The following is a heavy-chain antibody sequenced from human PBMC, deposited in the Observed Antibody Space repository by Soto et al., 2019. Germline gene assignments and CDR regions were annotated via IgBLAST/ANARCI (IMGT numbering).Heavy chain of an antibody. J-gene: IGHJ3*02. Sequence: ASVKVSCKVSGYTLTELSMHWVRQAPGKGLEWMGGFDPEDGEAIYAQKFQGRVTMTEDTSTDTAYMELSSLRSEDTAVYYCATDFPSLYDSSGYWRHAFDIWGQGTMVTVSS. CDR1: GYTLTELS. D-gene: IGHD3-22*01. V-gene: IGHV1-24*01. CDR2: FDPEDGEA. CDR3: ATDFPSLYDSSGYWRHAFDI.